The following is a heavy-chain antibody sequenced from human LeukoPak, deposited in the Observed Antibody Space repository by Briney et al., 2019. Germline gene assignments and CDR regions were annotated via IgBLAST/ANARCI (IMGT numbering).Heavy chain of an antibody. CDR2: INHSGST. V-gene: IGHV4-34*01. CDR3: ARHWSGSYPEYFQH. J-gene: IGHJ1*01. Sequence: SETLSLTCAVYGGSFSGYYWSWIRQPPGKGLEWIGEINHSGSTNYNPSLKSRVTISVDTSKNQFSLKLSSVTAADTAVYYCARHWSGSYPEYFQHWGQGTLVTVSS. CDR1: GGSFSGYY. D-gene: IGHD1-26*01.